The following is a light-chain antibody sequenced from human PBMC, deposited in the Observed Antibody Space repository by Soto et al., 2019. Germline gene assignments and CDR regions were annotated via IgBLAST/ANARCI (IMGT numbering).Light chain of an antibody. CDR1: SSNIGNNY. J-gene: IGLJ2*01. CDR2: ENN. Sequence: SVLTQPPSVSAAPGQKVTISCSGSSSNIGNNYVSWYQQLPGTAPQLLIYENNKRPSGIPDRFSGSKSGTSATLGITGLQTGDEADFYCGTWDSSLSAVVFGGGTKVTVL. CDR3: GTWDSSLSAVV. V-gene: IGLV1-51*02.